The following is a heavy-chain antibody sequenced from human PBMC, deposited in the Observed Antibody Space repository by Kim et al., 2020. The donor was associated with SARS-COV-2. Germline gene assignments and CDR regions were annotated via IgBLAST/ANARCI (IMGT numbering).Heavy chain of an antibody. Sequence: GGSLRLSCAASGFTFSDYYMSWIRQAPGKGLEWVSYISSSGSTIYYADSVKGRFTISRDNAKNSLYLQMNSLRAEDTAVYYCARGSPLLAYYYYYGMDVWGQGTTVTVSS. CDR1: GFTFSDYY. V-gene: IGHV3-11*01. CDR2: ISSSGSTI. D-gene: IGHD2-15*01. J-gene: IGHJ6*02. CDR3: ARGSPLLAYYYYYGMDV.